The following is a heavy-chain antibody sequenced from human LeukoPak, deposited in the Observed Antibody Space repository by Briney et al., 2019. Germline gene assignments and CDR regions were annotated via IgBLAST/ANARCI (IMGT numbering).Heavy chain of an antibody. Sequence: GASLTVSCKASGYTFTSYDINWVRQATGQGLEWLVWMNPNNGITGYAQKFQGRDTMTRNTSISTAYMQLSSLRSEDTAVYYCARGEWGYCSGGSCYSYKAYNWFDPWGQGTLVTVSS. J-gene: IGHJ5*02. CDR2: MNPNNGIT. D-gene: IGHD2-15*01. CDR3: ARGEWGYCSGGSCYSYKAYNWFDP. V-gene: IGHV1-8*01. CDR1: GYTFTSYD.